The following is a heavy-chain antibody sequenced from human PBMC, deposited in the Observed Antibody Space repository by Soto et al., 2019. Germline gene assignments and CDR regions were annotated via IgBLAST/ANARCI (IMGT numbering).Heavy chain of an antibody. CDR3: AKERTYYDFWSGNWFDP. J-gene: IGHJ5*02. Sequence: PGGSLRLSCAASGFTFSSYAMSWVRQAPGKGLEWVSAISGSGGSTYYADSVKGRFTISRDNSKNTLYLQMNSLRAEDTAVYYCAKERTYYDFWSGNWFDPWGQGTLVTVSS. V-gene: IGHV3-23*01. D-gene: IGHD3-3*01. CDR2: ISGSGGST. CDR1: GFTFSSYA.